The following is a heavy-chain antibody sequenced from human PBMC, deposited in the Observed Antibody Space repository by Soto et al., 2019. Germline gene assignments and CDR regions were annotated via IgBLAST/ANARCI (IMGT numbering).Heavy chain of an antibody. D-gene: IGHD5-12*01. J-gene: IGHJ4*02. CDR2: IYYSGST. V-gene: IGHV4-30-4*01. Sequence: QVQLQESGPGLVKHSQTLSLTCTVSGGSISSGDCYWRGLCQPPGKGLQWIGYIYYSGSTYYNPSLKSRMTISVDTSKTQFSLKLTSVTAADTAVYYCARWLGYGPHFYYWGQGTLVTVSS. CDR1: GGSISSGDCY. CDR3: ARWLGYGPHFYY.